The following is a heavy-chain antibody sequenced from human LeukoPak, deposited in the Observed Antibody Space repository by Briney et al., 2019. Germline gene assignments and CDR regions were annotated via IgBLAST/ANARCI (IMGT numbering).Heavy chain of an antibody. D-gene: IGHD4-11*01. CDR1: GYTFTSYG. J-gene: IGHJ6*03. Sequence: ASVKVSCKASGYTFTSYGISWVRQAPGQGLEWMGWISAYNGNTNYAQKRQGRVTMTTDTSTSTAYMKLRSLRSDDTAVYYCARLMTTYHYYYYMDVWGKGTTVTVSS. V-gene: IGHV1-18*01. CDR3: ARLMTTYHYYYYMDV. CDR2: ISAYNGNT.